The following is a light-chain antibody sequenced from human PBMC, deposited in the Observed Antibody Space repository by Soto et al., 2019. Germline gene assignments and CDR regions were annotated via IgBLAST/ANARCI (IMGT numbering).Light chain of an antibody. V-gene: IGLV2-23*01. CDR1: SSDVGSYNL. J-gene: IGLJ1*01. CDR3: CSYAGSRTYA. CDR2: EGS. Sequence: QSVLTQPASVSGSPGQSITISCTGTSSDVGSYNLVSWYQQHPGKAPKLMIYEGSKRPSGVSNRFYGSKSGNTASLTISGLQAEYEAVYYCCSYAGSRTYALGTGIKVTVL.